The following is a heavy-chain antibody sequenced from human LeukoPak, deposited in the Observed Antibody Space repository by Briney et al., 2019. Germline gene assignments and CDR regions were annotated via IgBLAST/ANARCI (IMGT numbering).Heavy chain of an antibody. CDR2: ISSSGSTI. V-gene: IGHV3-48*03. Sequence: TGGSLRLSCAASGFTFSSYEMNWVRQAPGKGLEWVSYISSSGSTIYYADSVKGRFTISRDNAKNTLYLQMNSLRAEDTAVYYCARGPSPISFDYWGQGTLVTVSS. D-gene: IGHD3-9*01. CDR1: GFTFSSYE. J-gene: IGHJ4*02. CDR3: ARGPSPISFDY.